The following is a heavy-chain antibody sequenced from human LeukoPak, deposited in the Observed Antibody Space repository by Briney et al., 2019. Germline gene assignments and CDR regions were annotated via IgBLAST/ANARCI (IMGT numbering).Heavy chain of an antibody. CDR1: GGAISSYY. D-gene: IGHD6-13*01. J-gene: IGHJ4*02. Sequence: SETLSLTCSVSGGAISSYYWSWIRQPAGKGLEWIGLIFASGSTNYKPSLKSRVTMSVDTSKNQFSLKLSSVTAADTAVYYCARGKQQLGFDYWGQGTLVTVSS. CDR3: ARGKQQLGFDY. V-gene: IGHV4-4*07. CDR2: IFASGST.